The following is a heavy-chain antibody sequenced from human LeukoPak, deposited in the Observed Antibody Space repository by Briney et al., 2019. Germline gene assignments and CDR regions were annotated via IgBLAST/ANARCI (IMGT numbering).Heavy chain of an antibody. CDR2: FYTSGGP. CDR3: ARDRHPGVTMVRGVIDDAFDI. V-gene: IGHV4-4*07. D-gene: IGHD3-10*01. CDR1: GGSISSYY. J-gene: IGHJ3*02. Sequence: SETLSLTCTVSGGSISSYYWSWIRQPAGKGLEWVGRFYTSGGPNYNPSLKSRVTMSVDTSKNQFSLKLSSVTAADTAVYYCARDRHPGVTMVRGVIDDAFDIWGQGTMVTVSS.